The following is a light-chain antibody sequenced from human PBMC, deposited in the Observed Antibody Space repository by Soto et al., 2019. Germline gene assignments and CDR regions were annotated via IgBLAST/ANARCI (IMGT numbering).Light chain of an antibody. CDR3: QQYVSPPIT. J-gene: IGKJ5*01. V-gene: IGKV3-20*01. CDR1: QSVTNNY. Sequence: EIVLTQSPGTLSLSPGEGATLSCRASQSVTNNYLGWYQQKPGQAPRLLIYGASSRATGIPDRFSCSGSGTDFTLTITRLEPEDFAVYYCQQYVSPPITFGQGTRLEIK. CDR2: GAS.